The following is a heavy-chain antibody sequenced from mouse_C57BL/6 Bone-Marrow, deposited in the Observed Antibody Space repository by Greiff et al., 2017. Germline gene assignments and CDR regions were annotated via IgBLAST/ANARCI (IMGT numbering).Heavy chain of an antibody. J-gene: IGHJ1*03. CDR1: GYTFTSYG. Sequence: QVQLQQSGAELARPGASVKLSCKASGYTFTSYGISWVKQRTGQGLEWIGEIYPRRGNTYYNEKFKGKATLTADKSSSTAYMELRSLTSEDSAVYFCARSGYYGSSYDWYFDVWGTGTTVTVSS. V-gene: IGHV1-81*01. D-gene: IGHD1-1*01. CDR2: IYPRRGNT. CDR3: ARSGYYGSSYDWYFDV.